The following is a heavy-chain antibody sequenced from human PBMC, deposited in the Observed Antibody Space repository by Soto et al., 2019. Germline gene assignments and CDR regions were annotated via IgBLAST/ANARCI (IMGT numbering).Heavy chain of an antibody. Sequence: EVQLVESGGGLVQPGGSLRLSCAASGFTFSKYWMYWVRQAPGKGLVWVSRINGDGSSTTYADSVKGRFTISRDNANNALHLQMSSLRAEDTALYYCASLGGPSRLWDFDLWGRGTLVTVSS. D-gene: IGHD3-16*01. CDR1: GFTFSKYW. CDR2: INGDGSST. CDR3: ASLGGPSRLWDFDL. V-gene: IGHV3-74*01. J-gene: IGHJ2*01.